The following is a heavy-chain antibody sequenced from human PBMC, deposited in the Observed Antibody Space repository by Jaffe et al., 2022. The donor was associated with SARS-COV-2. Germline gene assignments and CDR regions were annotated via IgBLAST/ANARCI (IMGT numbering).Heavy chain of an antibody. Sequence: QVTLKESGPVLVKPTETLTLTCTVSGFSLSNARMGVSWIRQPPGKALEWLAHIFSNDEKSYSTSLKSRLTISKDTSKSQVVLTMTNMDPVDTATYYCARFSVYCSSTSCYRSSDYYYGMDVWGQGTTVTVSS. CDR2: IFSNDEK. D-gene: IGHD2-2*02. J-gene: IGHJ6*02. CDR1: GFSLSNARMG. V-gene: IGHV2-26*01. CDR3: ARFSVYCSSTSCYRSSDYYYGMDV.